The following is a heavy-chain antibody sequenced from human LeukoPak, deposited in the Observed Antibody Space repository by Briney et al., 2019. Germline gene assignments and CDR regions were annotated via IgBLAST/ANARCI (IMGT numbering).Heavy chain of an antibody. CDR2: INHSGST. V-gene: IGHV4-34*01. CDR3: ARGFGGIAVAANWFDP. Sequence: PSETLSLTCTVSGGSISSYYWSWLRQPPGKGLEWIGEINHSGSTNYNPSLKSRVTISVDTSKNQFSLKLSSVTAADTAVYYCARGFGGIAVAANWFDPWGQGTLVTVSS. CDR1: GGSISSYY. D-gene: IGHD6-19*01. J-gene: IGHJ5*02.